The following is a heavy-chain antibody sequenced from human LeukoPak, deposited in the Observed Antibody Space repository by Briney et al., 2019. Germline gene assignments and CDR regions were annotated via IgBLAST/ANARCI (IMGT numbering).Heavy chain of an antibody. CDR3: ARGTDYDILTDGDYYYYMDV. V-gene: IGHV4-34*01. D-gene: IGHD3-9*01. J-gene: IGHJ6*03. CDR1: GGSFSGYY. Sequence: SETLSLACAVYGGSFSGYYWSWIRQPPGKGLEWIGEINHSGSTNYNPSLKSRVTISVDTSKNQFSLKLSSVTAADTAVYYCARGTDYDILTDGDYYYYMDVWGKGTTVTVSS. CDR2: INHSGST.